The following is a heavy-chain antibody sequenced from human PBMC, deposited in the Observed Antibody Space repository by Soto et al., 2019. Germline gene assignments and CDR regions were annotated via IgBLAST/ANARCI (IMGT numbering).Heavy chain of an antibody. J-gene: IGHJ4*02. V-gene: IGHV2-5*02. CDR1: GFSLSTTAVG. D-gene: IGHD3-16*01. CDR2: IYWDDDK. Sequence: HITLKESGPTLVKPTQPLTLTCTFSGFSLSTTAVGVGWIRQPPGRALEWLALIYWDDDKRYSPSLKSRLTNTKDTSKNQVVLTMTNMDPVDTATYYCAHIAYAWVLGGFDYWGQGTLVTVSS. CDR3: AHIAYAWVLGGFDY.